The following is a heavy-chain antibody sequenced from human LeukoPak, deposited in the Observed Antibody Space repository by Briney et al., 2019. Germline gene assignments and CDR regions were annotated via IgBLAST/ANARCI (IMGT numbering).Heavy chain of an antibody. V-gene: IGHV4-30-4*08. CDR3: AITYYDFWSGYFGAFDI. CDR1: GGSISSGDYY. CDR2: IYHSGIT. D-gene: IGHD3-3*01. J-gene: IGHJ3*02. Sequence: SQTLSLTCTVSGGSISSGDYYWSWIRQPPGKGLEWIGHIYHSGITYYNPSLKSRVTFLVDTSKNQFSLKVNSVTAADTAVYYCAITYYDFWSGYFGAFDIWGQGTMVTVSS.